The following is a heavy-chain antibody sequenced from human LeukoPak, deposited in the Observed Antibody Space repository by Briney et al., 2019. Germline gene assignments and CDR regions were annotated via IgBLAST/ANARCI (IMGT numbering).Heavy chain of an antibody. CDR2: IKSKTDGGTT. D-gene: IGHD2-2*01. Sequence: PGGSLRLSCAASGFTFSSYSMNWVRQAPGKGLEWVGRIKSKTDGGTTDYAAPVKGRFTISRDDSKNTLYLQMNSLKTEDTAVYYCTTGGGIVVVPAGSLYYYYYGMDVWGQGTTVTVSS. J-gene: IGHJ6*02. V-gene: IGHV3-15*01. CDR1: GFTFSSYS. CDR3: TTGGGIVVVPAGSLYYYYYGMDV.